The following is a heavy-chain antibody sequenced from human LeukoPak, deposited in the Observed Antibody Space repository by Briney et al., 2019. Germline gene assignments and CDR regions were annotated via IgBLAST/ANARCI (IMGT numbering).Heavy chain of an antibody. J-gene: IGHJ4*02. Sequence: GGSLRLSCAASGFTFSSYGMHWVRQAPGKGLEWVAVIWYDGSNKYYADSVKGRFTISRDSSKNTLYLQMNSLRAEDTAVYYCARGSRVVPAAIQYYFDYWGQGTLVTVSS. CDR1: GFTFSSYG. CDR3: ARGSRVVPAAIQYYFDY. V-gene: IGHV3-33*01. D-gene: IGHD2-2*02. CDR2: IWYDGSNK.